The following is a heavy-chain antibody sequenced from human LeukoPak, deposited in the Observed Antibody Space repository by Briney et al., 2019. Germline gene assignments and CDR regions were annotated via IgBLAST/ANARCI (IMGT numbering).Heavy chain of an antibody. V-gene: IGHV3-33*05. CDR2: ISCDGSHK. CDR1: GFTFCSYG. CDR3: ARDRRGYDARGHYYRHFDF. J-gene: IGHJ4*02. Sequence: GGSLRLSCAASGFTFCSYGMQWVRQAPGKGLEWVAVISCDGSHKYYAVPVKGRFTISRGNAKNSLYLQMNSLRVEDTGIYYCARDRRGYDARGHYYRHFDFWGQGTLVTVSS. D-gene: IGHD3-10*01.